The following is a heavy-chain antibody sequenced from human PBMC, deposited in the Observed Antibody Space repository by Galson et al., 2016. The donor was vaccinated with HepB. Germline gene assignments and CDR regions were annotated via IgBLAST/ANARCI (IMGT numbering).Heavy chain of an antibody. D-gene: IGHD2-2*01. CDR3: ARASVVPGARMVFDS. J-gene: IGHJ5*01. CDR2: IYHTGTS. CDR1: GASINSSTW. Sequence: SETLSLTCAVSGASINSSTWWTWVRQAPEKGLEWIGEIYHTGTSNNNPSLLSRFGMSIDNSRNHFSLNLNSVTAADTAVYYCARASVVPGARMVFDSWSQGILGTVSS. V-gene: IGHV4-4*02.